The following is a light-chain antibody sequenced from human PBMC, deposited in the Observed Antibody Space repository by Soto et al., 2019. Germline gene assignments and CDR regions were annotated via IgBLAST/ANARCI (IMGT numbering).Light chain of an antibody. CDR3: SSYTTSNTYV. Sequence: QSVLTQPASVSGSPGQSITFSCTGTSSDIGVYNYVSWYQQHPGKAPKLMIYGVNNRPSGVSNRFSGSKSGNTASLTISGLQAEDEADYYCSSYTTSNTYVFGTGTKVNVL. CDR1: SSDIGVYNY. CDR2: GVN. J-gene: IGLJ1*01. V-gene: IGLV2-14*01.